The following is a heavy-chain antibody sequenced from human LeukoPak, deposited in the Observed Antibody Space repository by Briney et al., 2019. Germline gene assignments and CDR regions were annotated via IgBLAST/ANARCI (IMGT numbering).Heavy chain of an antibody. CDR3: ARGGGGAMYYFDY. V-gene: IGHV3-74*01. D-gene: IGHD3-16*01. CDR2: INTDGSST. Sequence: GGSLRLSCAASGFTFSSYWMHWVRQAPGKGLVWVSRINTDGSSTSYADSVKGRFTISRDNAKNTLYLQMNSLRAEDTAAYYCARGGGGAMYYFDYWGQGTLVTVSS. CDR1: GFTFSSYW. J-gene: IGHJ4*02.